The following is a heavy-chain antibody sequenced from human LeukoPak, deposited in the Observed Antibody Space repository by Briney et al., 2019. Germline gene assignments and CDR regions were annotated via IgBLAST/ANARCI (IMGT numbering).Heavy chain of an antibody. J-gene: IGHJ6*02. CDR3: AGYCSGGSCYSGGSIGYYYYGMDV. D-gene: IGHD2-15*01. CDR1: GGTFSSYA. Sequence: SVKVSCKASGGTFSSYAISWVRQAPGQGLEWMGGIIPIFGTANYAQKFQGRVTITEDESTSTAYMELSSLRSEDTAVYYCAGYCSGGSCYSGGSIGYYYYGMDVWGQGTTVTVSS. V-gene: IGHV1-69*13. CDR2: IIPIFGTA.